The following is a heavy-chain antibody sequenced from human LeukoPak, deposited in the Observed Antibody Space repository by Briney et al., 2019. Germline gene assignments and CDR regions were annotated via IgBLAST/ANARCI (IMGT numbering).Heavy chain of an antibody. D-gene: IGHD3-16*01. Sequence: PSETLSLTCAVYGGSFSGYYWSWIRQPPGKGLEWIGEINHSGSTNYNPSLKSRVTISVDTSKNQFSLKLSSVTAADTAVYYCARLGHYDTIDYWGQGTLVTVSS. CDR3: ARLGHYDTIDY. CDR2: INHSGST. V-gene: IGHV4-34*01. CDR1: GGSFSGYY. J-gene: IGHJ4*02.